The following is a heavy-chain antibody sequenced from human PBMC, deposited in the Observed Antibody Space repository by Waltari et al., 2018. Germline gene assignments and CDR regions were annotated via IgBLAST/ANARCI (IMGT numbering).Heavy chain of an antibody. Sequence: QLRLQESGPGLVKPSGTLSLTCGVSGDSMSDSAVWDWVRQPPGKGLEWIGQVCRSGRTNYSPSFASRVAVSVDSSKNEFSLRLTFATAADTAVYYCARDRGRGLYLDSWGPGTLVTV. CDR2: VCRSGRT. D-gene: IGHD2-15*01. CDR1: GDSMSDSAV. CDR3: ARDRGRGLYLDS. J-gene: IGHJ4*02. V-gene: IGHV4-4*02.